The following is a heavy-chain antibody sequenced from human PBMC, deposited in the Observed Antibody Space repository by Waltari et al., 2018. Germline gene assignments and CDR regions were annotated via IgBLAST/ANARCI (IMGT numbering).Heavy chain of an antibody. Sequence: EVQLLESGGGLVQPGGSLRLSCAASGFTFSSYAMSWVRQAPGKGLEWVSAISGVCGITDDATSGKGRLTISRDISRDTRYLQMTGLRAEETAVYYCAKVYIAVAAKGGYWGQGTLVTVSS. CDR3: AKVYIAVAAKGGY. V-gene: IGHV3-23*01. J-gene: IGHJ4*02. D-gene: IGHD6-19*01. CDR1: GFTFSSYA. CDR2: ISGVCGIT.